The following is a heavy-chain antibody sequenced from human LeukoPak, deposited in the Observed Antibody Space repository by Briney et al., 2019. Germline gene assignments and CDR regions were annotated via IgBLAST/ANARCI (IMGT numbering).Heavy chain of an antibody. J-gene: IGHJ4*02. Sequence: GGSLRLSCAASGFTFSSYSMNWVRQAPGKGLEWVSSISGSSSYIYYADSVKGRFTISRDNAKNSLYLQMNSLRAEDTAVYYCAGTPKGCSGGSCYPFSEYYFDYWGQGTLVTVSS. CDR3: AGTPKGCSGGSCYPFSEYYFDY. CDR2: ISGSSSYI. D-gene: IGHD2-15*01. V-gene: IGHV3-21*01. CDR1: GFTFSSYS.